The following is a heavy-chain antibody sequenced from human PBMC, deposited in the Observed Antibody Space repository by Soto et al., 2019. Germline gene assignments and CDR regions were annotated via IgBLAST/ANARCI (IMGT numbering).Heavy chain of an antibody. V-gene: IGHV4-34*01. D-gene: IGHD3-3*01. J-gene: IGHJ6*02. CDR1: GGSFSGYY. Sequence: KPSETLSLTCAVYGGSFSGYYWSWIRQPPGKGLEWIGEINHSGSTNYNPSLKSRVTISVDTSKNQFSLKLSSVTAADTAVYYCARGYDFWSGYSGTGYYYYYGMDVWGQGTTVTVSS. CDR2: INHSGST. CDR3: ARGYDFWSGYSGTGYYYYYGMDV.